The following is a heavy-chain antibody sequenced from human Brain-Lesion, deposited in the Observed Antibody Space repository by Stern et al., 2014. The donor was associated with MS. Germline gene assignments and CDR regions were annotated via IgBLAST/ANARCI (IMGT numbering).Heavy chain of an antibody. D-gene: IGHD2-8*02. CDR1: GDSISSYTHY. Sequence: QLVESGPGLVKPSETLSLTCAVSGDSISSYTHYWAWIRQPPGKGLEWIGSVYYSGATYYNPSLQSPVTISVATSKNHFSLGLTSVTAADTAVYYCAKHACTGAACPFDLWGQGTLVTVSS. J-gene: IGHJ4*02. V-gene: IGHV4-39*01. CDR3: AKHACTGAACPFDL. CDR2: VYYSGAT.